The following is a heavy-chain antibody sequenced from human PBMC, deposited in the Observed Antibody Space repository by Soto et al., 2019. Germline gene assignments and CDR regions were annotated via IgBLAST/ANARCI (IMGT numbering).Heavy chain of an antibody. V-gene: IGHV3-30-3*01. CDR2: ISYDGSNK. D-gene: IGHD3-3*01. Sequence: QVQLVESGGGVVQPGRSLRLSCAASGFTFSSYAMHWVRQAPGKGLEWVAVISYDGSNKYYADSVKGRFTISRDNSKNTLYLQMNSLRAEDTAVYYCARGRLRFLEWLSGYWGQGTLVTVSS. CDR1: GFTFSSYA. J-gene: IGHJ4*02. CDR3: ARGRLRFLEWLSGY.